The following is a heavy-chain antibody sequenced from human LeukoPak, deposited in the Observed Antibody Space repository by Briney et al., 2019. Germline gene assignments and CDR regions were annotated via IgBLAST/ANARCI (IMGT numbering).Heavy chain of an antibody. V-gene: IGHV1-2*04. D-gene: IGHD6-19*01. Sequence: ASVKVSCKASGYTFTSYAMNWVRQAPRQGLEWMGWINPNSGGTNYAQKFQGWVTMTRDTSISTAYMELSRLRSDDTAVYYCARASGIAVAGDYYGMDVWGQGTTVTVSS. CDR3: ARASGIAVAGDYYGMDV. J-gene: IGHJ6*02. CDR2: INPNSGGT. CDR1: GYTFTSYA.